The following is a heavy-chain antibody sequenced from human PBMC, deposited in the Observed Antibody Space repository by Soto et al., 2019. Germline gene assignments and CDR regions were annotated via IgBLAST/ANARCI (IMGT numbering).Heavy chain of an antibody. CDR3: GSPGYVDY. J-gene: IGHJ4*02. V-gene: IGHV4-34*01. CDR1: GGSFGGYY. Sequence: QVQLQQWGAGLLKPSETLSLTCAVYGGSFGGYYWSWIRHPPGQGLEWIGEINHSGSTNYNPSLKSRVTISVDTSKNQFSLKLSSVTAADTAVYYCGSPGYVDYWGQGTLVTVSS. CDR2: INHSGST. D-gene: IGHD2-2*01.